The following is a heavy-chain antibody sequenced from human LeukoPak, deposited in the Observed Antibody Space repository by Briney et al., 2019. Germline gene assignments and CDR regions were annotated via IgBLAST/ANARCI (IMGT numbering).Heavy chain of an antibody. CDR2: ISSSSSTI. CDR1: GFTFSSYS. D-gene: IGHD6-13*01. CDR3: ARRSGSSSWYVDY. Sequence: GGSLRLSCAASGFTFSSYSVNWVRQAPGKGLEWVSYISSSSSTIYYADSVKGRFTISRDSAKNSLYLQMNSLRDEDTAVYYCARRSGSSSWYVDYWGQGTLVTVSS. V-gene: IGHV3-48*02. J-gene: IGHJ4*02.